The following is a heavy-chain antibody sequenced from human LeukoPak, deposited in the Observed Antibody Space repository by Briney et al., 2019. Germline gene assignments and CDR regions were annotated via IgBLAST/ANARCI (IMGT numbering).Heavy chain of an antibody. Sequence: GGSLRLSCAASGFTFSDHYMSWIRQAPGKGLEWVSYISSSSRSIYYADSVKGRFTISRDNTKNSLFLQMNSLRAEDAAFYYCAKLLRDVTIYDFWGHGTLVTVSS. J-gene: IGHJ4*01. V-gene: IGHV3-11*04. CDR2: ISSSSRSI. CDR3: AKLLRDVTIYDF. CDR1: GFTFSDHY. D-gene: IGHD5-24*01.